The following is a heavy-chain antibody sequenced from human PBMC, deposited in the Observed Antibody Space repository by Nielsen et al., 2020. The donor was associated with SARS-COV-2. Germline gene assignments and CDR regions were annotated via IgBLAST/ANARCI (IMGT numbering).Heavy chain of an antibody. D-gene: IGHD6-13*01. CDR1: GFTFSDHY. V-gene: IGHV3-11*06. CDR3: ARNSGWYDSTLY. J-gene: IGHJ4*02. Sequence: GESLKISCAASGFTFSDHYMSWIRQAPGKGLEWISYISGGSTYTNYADSVEGRFTISRDDAENSLYLQMNSLRAEDTAVYFCARNSGWYDSTLYWGLGTLVTVSS. CDR2: ISGGSTYT.